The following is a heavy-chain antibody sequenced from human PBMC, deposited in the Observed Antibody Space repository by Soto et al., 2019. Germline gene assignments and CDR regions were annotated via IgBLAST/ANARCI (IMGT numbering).Heavy chain of an antibody. Sequence: GGSVRLSCAASGFTFSSYWMHWVRQAPGKGLVWVSRINSDGSSTSYADSVKGRFTISRDNAKNTLYLQMNSLRAEDTAVYYCASATVVVVAVTQEYSPCGMDVWGPGPTVTVFS. CDR1: GFTFSSYW. V-gene: IGHV3-74*01. CDR2: INSDGSST. J-gene: IGHJ6*02. D-gene: IGHD2-15*01. CDR3: ASATVVVVAVTQEYSPCGMDV.